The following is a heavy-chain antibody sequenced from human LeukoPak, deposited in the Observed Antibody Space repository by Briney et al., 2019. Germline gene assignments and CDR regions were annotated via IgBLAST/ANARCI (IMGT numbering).Heavy chain of an antibody. CDR1: GGSISSYY. Sequence: SETLSLTCTVSGGSISSYYWSWIRQPAGKGLEWIGRIYTSGSTNYNPSLKSRVTISVDTSKNQFSLKLSSVTAADTAVYYCARHSPSIVGATGYYGMDVWGQGTTVTVSS. CDR3: ARHSPSIVGATGYYGMDV. CDR2: IYTSGST. D-gene: IGHD1-26*01. J-gene: IGHJ6*02. V-gene: IGHV4-4*07.